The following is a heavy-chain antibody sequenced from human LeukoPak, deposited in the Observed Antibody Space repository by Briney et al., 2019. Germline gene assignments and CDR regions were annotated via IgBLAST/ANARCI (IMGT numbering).Heavy chain of an antibody. CDR1: GYTFTGYY. Sequence: ASVKVSCKASGYTFTGYYMHWVRQAPGQGLEWMGWINPNSGGTNYAQKFQGRVTITRNTSISTAYMELSSLRSEDTAVYYCARKRGYYYYTDVWGKGTTVTVSS. V-gene: IGHV1-2*02. J-gene: IGHJ6*03. D-gene: IGHD3-10*01. CDR3: ARKRGYYYYTDV. CDR2: INPNSGGT.